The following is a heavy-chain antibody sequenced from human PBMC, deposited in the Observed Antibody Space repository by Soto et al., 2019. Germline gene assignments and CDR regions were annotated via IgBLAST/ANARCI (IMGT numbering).Heavy chain of an antibody. D-gene: IGHD1-26*01. J-gene: IGHJ4*02. CDR1: GASFSGFY. CDR2: IDHSGIT. V-gene: IGHV4-34*04. Sequence: LSETLSLTCAVSGASFSGFYWSWIRQSPGKGLEWIGEIDHSGITNHNTALKSRATLSVDTSKNQFSLKLRSVTAADTAVYYCARGVSVTLAVQGGAPDKSYCASWSQGTWATV. CDR3: ARGVSVTLAVQGGAPDKSYCAS.